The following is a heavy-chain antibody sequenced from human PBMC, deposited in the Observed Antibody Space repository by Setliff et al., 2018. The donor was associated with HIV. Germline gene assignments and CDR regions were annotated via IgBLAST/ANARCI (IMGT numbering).Heavy chain of an antibody. D-gene: IGHD7-27*01. J-gene: IGHJ4*02. Sequence: ASVKVSCKASGYTFTSYGITWVRQAPGQGLEWMGWISPDNGNRRILRRFQGRVTLTRDTSISTAYMELSGLRSDDTAMYYCARQLSNSLDHWGQGTLVTVSS. CDR2: ISPDNGNR. CDR1: GYTFTSYG. V-gene: IGHV1-18*01. CDR3: ARQLSNSLDH.